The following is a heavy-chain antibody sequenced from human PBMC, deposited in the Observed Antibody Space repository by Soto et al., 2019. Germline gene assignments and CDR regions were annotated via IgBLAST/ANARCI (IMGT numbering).Heavy chain of an antibody. Sequence: SVKVSCKASGGTFSNYVVNWVRQAPGRGLEWMGRIIPISGAANYAQKFQGRVTITADKSTSTSYMELSSLRSEDTAVYYCARDMTRTVVPYFDFWGQGTLVTVSS. CDR3: ARDMTRTVVPYFDF. D-gene: IGHD1-7*01. J-gene: IGHJ4*02. CDR1: GGTFSNYV. CDR2: IIPISGAA. V-gene: IGHV1-69*06.